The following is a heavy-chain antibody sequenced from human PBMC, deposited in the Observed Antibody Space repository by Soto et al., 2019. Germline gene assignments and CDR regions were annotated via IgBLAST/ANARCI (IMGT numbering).Heavy chain of an antibody. D-gene: IGHD3-10*01. V-gene: IGHV5-51*01. CDR3: SLTRHYHGAAFDS. CDR2: IYPGDSET. CDR1: AYTFTNYY. J-gene: IGHJ4*01. Sequence: PGESLKISCNGSAYTFTNYYIGWVRQVAGKGLEWMGIIYPGDSETTYSPSFQGQVPFSVDKSLNTAYVQWSSLRASDTAFYYGSLTRHYHGAAFDSWGHGTLVTVSS.